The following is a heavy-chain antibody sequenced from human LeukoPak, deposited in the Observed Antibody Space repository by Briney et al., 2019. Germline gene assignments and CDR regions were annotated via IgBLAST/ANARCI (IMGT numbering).Heavy chain of an antibody. D-gene: IGHD2-2*01. Sequence: GGSLRLSCAASGFTFSSYSMNWVRQAPGKELEWVSYISSSSSTIYYADSVKGRFTISRDNAKNSLYLQMHSLRAEDTAAYYCAREEARERYCSSTSCYLYYYYYMDVWGKGTTVTVS. CDR1: GFTFSSYS. J-gene: IGHJ6*03. CDR3: AREEARERYCSSTSCYLYYYYYMDV. V-gene: IGHV3-48*01. CDR2: ISSSSSTI.